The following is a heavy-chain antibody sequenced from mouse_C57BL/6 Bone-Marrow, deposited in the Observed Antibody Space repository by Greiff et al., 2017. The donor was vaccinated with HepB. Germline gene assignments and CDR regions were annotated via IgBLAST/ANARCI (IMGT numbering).Heavy chain of an antibody. V-gene: IGHV1-54*01. D-gene: IGHD2-4*01. J-gene: IGHJ4*01. CDR1: GYAFTNYL. CDR2: INPGSGGT. Sequence: VMLVESGAELVRPGTSVKVSCKASGYAFTNYLIEWVKQRPGQGLEWIGVINPGSGGTNYNEKFKGKATLTADKSSSTAYMQLSSLTSEDSAVYFCARKIYYDYDGYAMDYWGQGTSVTVSS. CDR3: ARKIYYDYDGYAMDY.